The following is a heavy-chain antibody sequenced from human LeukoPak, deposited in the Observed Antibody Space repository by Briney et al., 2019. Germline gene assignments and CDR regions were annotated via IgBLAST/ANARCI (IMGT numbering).Heavy chain of an antibody. Sequence: GESLKISCKGSGYSFTSYWISWVRQMPGKGLEWMGRIDPSDSYTNYSPSFQGHVTISADKSISTAYLQWSSLKASDTAMYYCARFKGIAAAGTDWFDPWGRGTLVTVSS. CDR3: ARFKGIAAAGTDWFDP. D-gene: IGHD6-13*01. V-gene: IGHV5-10-1*01. CDR2: IDPSDSYT. CDR1: GYSFTSYW. J-gene: IGHJ5*02.